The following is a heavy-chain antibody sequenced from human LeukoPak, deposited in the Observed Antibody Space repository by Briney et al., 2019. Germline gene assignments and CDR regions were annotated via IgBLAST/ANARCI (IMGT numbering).Heavy chain of an antibody. CDR1: VGSISSGVYY. V-gene: IGHV4-30-4*01. D-gene: IGHD2-2*01. Sequence: SETLSLTPTVPVGSISSGVYYWSWIRQPPGGGLGWIVYIYYRVSTYYNPSLKSRVTISVDTSKNQFSLKLSSVTAADTAVYYCARDEGRDCSSTSCYAGLYGMDVWGQGTTVTVSS. CDR2: IYYRVST. J-gene: IGHJ6*02. CDR3: ARDEGRDCSSTSCYAGLYGMDV.